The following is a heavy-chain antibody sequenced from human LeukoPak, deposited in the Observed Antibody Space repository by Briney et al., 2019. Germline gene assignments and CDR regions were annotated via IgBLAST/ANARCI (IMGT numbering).Heavy chain of an antibody. V-gene: IGHV4-39*01. Sequence: PSETLSLTCTVSGGSISSSSYYWGWIRQPPGKGLEWIGSIYYSGSIYYSPSLKSRVTISVDTSKNQFSLKLSSVTAAGTAVYYCARHGGWSSTYYFDYWGQGTLVTVSS. CDR1: GGSISSSSYY. D-gene: IGHD6-19*01. CDR3: ARHGGWSSTYYFDY. J-gene: IGHJ4*02. CDR2: IYYSGSI.